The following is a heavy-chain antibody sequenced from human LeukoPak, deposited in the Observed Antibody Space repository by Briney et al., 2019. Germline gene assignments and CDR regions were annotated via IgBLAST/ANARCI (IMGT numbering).Heavy chain of an antibody. D-gene: IGHD2-15*01. V-gene: IGHV3-11*01. CDR1: GFTFSDYY. J-gene: IGHJ4*02. CDR2: ISSSGSTI. Sequence: GGSLRLSCAASGFTFSDYYMSWIRQAPGKGLEWVSSISSSGSTIYYADSVKGRFTISRDNAKNSLYLQMNSLRAEDTAVYYCARDPIVVVVAATGGLDYWGQGTLVTVSS. CDR3: ARDPIVVVVAATGGLDY.